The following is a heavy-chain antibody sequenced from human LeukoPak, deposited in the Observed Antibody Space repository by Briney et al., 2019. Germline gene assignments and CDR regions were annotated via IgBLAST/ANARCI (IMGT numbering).Heavy chain of an antibody. J-gene: IGHJ4*02. CDR2: IYHSGST. CDR3: ARHAAFAEYQSHLTHFDY. V-gene: IGHV4-59*08. CDR1: GGSISSYY. D-gene: IGHD2-2*01. Sequence: SETLSLTCTVSGGSISSYYWSWIRQPPGKRLEWIGYIYHSGSTNYNSSLKSRVTISVDTSKNQFSLKLSSVTAADTAVYYCARHAAFAEYQSHLTHFDYWGQGTLVTVSS.